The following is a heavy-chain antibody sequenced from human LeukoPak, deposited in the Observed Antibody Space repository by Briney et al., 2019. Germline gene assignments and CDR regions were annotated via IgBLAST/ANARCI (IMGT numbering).Heavy chain of an antibody. V-gene: IGHV3-23*01. CDR2: ISGSGGST. Sequence: TGGSLRLSCAASGFTFSSYAMSWVRQAPGKGLERVSAISGSGGSTYYADSVKGRFTISRDNSNNTLYLQINSLRAEDTAVYYCASLYYYTSGSYSTTMAAGVFDVWGQGTMVTVSS. J-gene: IGHJ3*01. CDR1: GFTFSSYA. CDR3: ASLYYYTSGSYSTTMAAGVFDV. D-gene: IGHD1-26*01.